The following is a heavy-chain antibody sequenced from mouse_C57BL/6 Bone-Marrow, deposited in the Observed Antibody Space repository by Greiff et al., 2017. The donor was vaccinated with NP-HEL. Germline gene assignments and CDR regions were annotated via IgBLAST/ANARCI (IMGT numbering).Heavy chain of an antibody. J-gene: IGHJ4*01. CDR1: EYEFPSHD. CDR2: INSDGGSS. CDR3: ERHEVTTRAMDY. D-gene: IGHD2-1*01. Sequence: EVQRVESGGGLVQPGESLKLSCESNEYEFPSHDMSWVRKTPEKRLELVAAINSDGGSSYYPDPMERRFIISRDNTKKTLYLQMSSLRSEDTALYYCERHEVTTRAMDYWGQGTSVTVSS. V-gene: IGHV5-2*01.